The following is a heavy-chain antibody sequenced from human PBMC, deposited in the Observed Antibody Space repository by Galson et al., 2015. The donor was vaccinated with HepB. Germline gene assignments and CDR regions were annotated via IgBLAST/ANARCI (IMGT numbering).Heavy chain of an antibody. J-gene: IGHJ3*02. D-gene: IGHD2-2*01. CDR1: GFTFSSYW. Sequence: SLRLSCAASGFTFSSYWMSWVRQAPGKGLEWVANIKQDGSEKYYVDSVKGRFTISRDNAKNSLYLQMNSLRAEDTAVYYCAREKGVVPAVDAFDIWGQGTMVTVSS. V-gene: IGHV3-7*03. CDR3: AREKGVVPAVDAFDI. CDR2: IKQDGSEK.